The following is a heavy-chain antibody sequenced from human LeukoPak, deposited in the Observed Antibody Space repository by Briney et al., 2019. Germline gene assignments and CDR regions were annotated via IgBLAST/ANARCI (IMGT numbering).Heavy chain of an antibody. Sequence: ASVEVSCKASGYTFTGYYIHWVRQAPGQGLEWMGRINPNSGGTNYTQKFQGRVTMTRDTSISTAYMELRRLTSDDTAVYYCARHHESYKYYGDYLNCFDPWGQGTLVTVSS. D-gene: IGHD4-17*01. CDR3: ARHHESYKYYGDYLNCFDP. V-gene: IGHV1-2*06. CDR2: INPNSGGT. CDR1: GYTFTGYY. J-gene: IGHJ5*02.